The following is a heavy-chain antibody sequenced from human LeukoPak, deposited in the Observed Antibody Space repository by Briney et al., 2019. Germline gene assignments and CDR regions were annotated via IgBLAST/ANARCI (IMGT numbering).Heavy chain of an antibody. J-gene: IGHJ4*02. Sequence: ASVKVSCKASGYTFSDYGVTWVRQAPGQGLEWMGWISVSSGTTTYAEVFQGRLTLTTDASTNTAFMDLTSLTSDDTAVCYCARDVSRGYMDYWGQGSLVTVAS. CDR1: GYTFSDYG. V-gene: IGHV1-18*01. CDR2: ISVSSGTT. CDR3: ARDVSRGYMDY.